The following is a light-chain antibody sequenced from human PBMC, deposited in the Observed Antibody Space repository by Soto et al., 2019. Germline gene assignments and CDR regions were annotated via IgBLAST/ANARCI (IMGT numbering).Light chain of an antibody. CDR3: QQYYSFPFS. J-gene: IGKJ3*01. CDR1: QDIKNY. V-gene: IGKV1D-8*01. CDR2: SAS. Sequence: VISMTQSPSLLSASTGDRVTISCRMSQDIKNYLAWYQQRPGKAPALLIYSASTLQNGVPSRFSGSWSGTDFTLPISRLQSDDFATYYCQQYYSFPFSFRPGTKVDV.